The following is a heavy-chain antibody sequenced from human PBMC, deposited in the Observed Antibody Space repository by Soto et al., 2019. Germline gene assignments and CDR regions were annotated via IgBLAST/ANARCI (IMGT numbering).Heavy chain of an antibody. CDR1: GFTFSGYN. Sequence: QVQLVESGGGLVKHGGSLRLSCPASGFTFSGYNMSWIRQAPGKGLEWVSYITSSGSNTFDAESVKGRFTISRDNTMNLLYLQMNSLSAEDTAVYYCARRGTISSAHHFDHWGQGTLVTVSS. J-gene: IGHJ4*02. V-gene: IGHV3-11*01. CDR3: ARRGTISSAHHFDH. D-gene: IGHD6-6*01. CDR2: ITSSGSNT.